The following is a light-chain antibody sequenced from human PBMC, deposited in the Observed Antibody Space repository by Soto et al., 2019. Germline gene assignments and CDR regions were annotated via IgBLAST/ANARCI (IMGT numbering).Light chain of an antibody. Sequence: EIVLTQSPATLSLSPGERATLSCRASQSVSSYLAWYQQKPGQAPRLLIYDASNRATGIPARFSGSGSGTDVTLTISSLEPEDCAVDYCQQRSNGPPYTFGQGTKLEIK. J-gene: IGKJ2*01. CDR2: DAS. CDR1: QSVSSY. CDR3: QQRSNGPPYT. V-gene: IGKV3-11*01.